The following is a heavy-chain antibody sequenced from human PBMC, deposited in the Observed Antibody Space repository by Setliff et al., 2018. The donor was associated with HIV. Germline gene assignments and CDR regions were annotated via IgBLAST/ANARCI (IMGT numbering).Heavy chain of an antibody. CDR2: ISYDGSSK. CDR3: TRDLGGPFDY. J-gene: IGHJ4*02. CDR1: GFTFSNNG. Sequence: GESLKICCAASGFTFSNNGMHWVRQAPGKGLEWVAVISYDGSSKYSADSVKGRFTISRDNSKNTLHLQMNSLRGEDTAVYYCTRDLGGPFDYWGQGTLVTVSS. V-gene: IGHV3-30*03. D-gene: IGHD3-16*01.